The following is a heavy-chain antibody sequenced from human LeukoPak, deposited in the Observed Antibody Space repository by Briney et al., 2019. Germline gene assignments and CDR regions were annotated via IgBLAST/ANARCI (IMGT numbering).Heavy chain of an antibody. J-gene: IGHJ4*02. CDR3: AKAPIVGATQVIDY. Sequence: GGSLRLFCAASGFTFNSYGMHWVRQAPGKGLEWVALIWYDGSDKYYADSVKGRFTISRDNSKNTLYLQMNSLRAEDTAVYYCAKAPIVGATQVIDYWGQGTLVTVSS. D-gene: IGHD1-26*01. CDR2: IWYDGSDK. V-gene: IGHV3-30*02. CDR1: GFTFNSYG.